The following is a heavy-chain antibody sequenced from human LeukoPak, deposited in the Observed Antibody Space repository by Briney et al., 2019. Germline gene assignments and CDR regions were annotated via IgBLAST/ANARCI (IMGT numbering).Heavy chain of an antibody. CDR1: GGTFSSYA. D-gene: IGHD3-3*01. CDR2: IIPIFGTA. Sequence: SVTVSCKASGGTFSSYAISWVRQAPGQGVEWMGGIIPIFGTANYAQKFQGRVTITTDESTSTAYMELSSLRSEDTAVYYCAVYYDPQLDYYYYMDVWGKGTTVTVSS. CDR3: AVYYDPQLDYYYYMDV. J-gene: IGHJ6*03. V-gene: IGHV1-69*05.